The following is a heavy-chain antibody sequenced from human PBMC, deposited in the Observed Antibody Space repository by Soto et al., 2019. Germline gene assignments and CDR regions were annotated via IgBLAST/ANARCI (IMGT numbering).Heavy chain of an antibody. V-gene: IGHV3-33*01. J-gene: IGHJ4*02. CDR3: ATTGPY. Sequence: QVQLVESGGGVVQPGRSLRLSCAASGFTFSSYGMHWVRQAPGKGLEWVAVIWFDGSNKFYADSVKCRFTISRDNSKNTVSLQMNSLRDEDWAADYCATTGPYWGQGTLVTVSS. CDR1: GFTFSSYG. CDR2: IWFDGSNK.